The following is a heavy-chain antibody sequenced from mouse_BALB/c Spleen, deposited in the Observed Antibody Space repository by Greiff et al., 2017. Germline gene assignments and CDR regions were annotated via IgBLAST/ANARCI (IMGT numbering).Heavy chain of an antibody. V-gene: IGHV2-6-7*01. J-gene: IGHJ4*01. Sequence: QVQLKESGPGLVAPSQSLSITCTVSGFSLTGYGVNWVRQPPGKGLEWLGMIWGDGSTDYNSALKSRLSISKDNSKSQVFLKMNSLQTDDTARYYCARDTPSYGNYRGYAMDYWGQGTSVTVSS. D-gene: IGHD2-10*02. CDR2: IWGDGST. CDR3: ARDTPSYGNYRGYAMDY. CDR1: GFSLTGYG.